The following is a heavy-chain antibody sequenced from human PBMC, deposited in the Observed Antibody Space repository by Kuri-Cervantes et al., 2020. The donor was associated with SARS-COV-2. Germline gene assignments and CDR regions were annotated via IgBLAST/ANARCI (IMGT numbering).Heavy chain of an antibody. CDR3: ARARLEWLPDAFDI. D-gene: IGHD3-3*01. Sequence: GGSLRLSCTASGFTFNSHAMHWVRQAPGQGLEWVTVISYHGINKYYTDSVKGRFTISRDNAKNSLYLQMNSLRAEDTAVYYCARARLEWLPDAFDIWGQGTMVTVSS. CDR1: GFTFNSHA. CDR2: ISYHGINK. V-gene: IGHV3-30-3*01. J-gene: IGHJ3*02.